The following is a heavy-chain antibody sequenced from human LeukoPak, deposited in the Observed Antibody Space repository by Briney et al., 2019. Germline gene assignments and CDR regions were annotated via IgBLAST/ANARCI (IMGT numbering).Heavy chain of an antibody. V-gene: IGHV3-7*01. Sequence: PGGSLRLSCAASGFIFSSYWMSWVRQAPGKGLEWVANIKQDGSEKYYVDSVKGRFTISRDNAKNSLYLQMNSLRAEDTAVYYCARDGGSYASDFDYWGQGTLVTVSS. J-gene: IGHJ4*02. CDR3: ARDGGSYASDFDY. CDR2: IKQDGSEK. D-gene: IGHD1-26*01. CDR1: GFIFSSYW.